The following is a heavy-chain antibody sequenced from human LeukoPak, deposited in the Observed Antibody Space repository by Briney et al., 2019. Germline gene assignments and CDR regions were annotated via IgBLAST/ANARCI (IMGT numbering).Heavy chain of an antibody. CDR1: GYTFTDYY. CDR2: INPNSGGT. J-gene: IGHJ5*02. CDR3: ARGRSSGSSYCLDP. D-gene: IGHD2-21*02. V-gene: IGHV1-2*02. Sequence: ASAKVSCKASGYTFTDYYIHRVRQAPGQGLECVGWINPNSGGTNYTHKFQGRDTMTWDTSISTASLGLNGLRSDDTAAYDCARGRSSGSSYCLDPWGQGTLVTVSS.